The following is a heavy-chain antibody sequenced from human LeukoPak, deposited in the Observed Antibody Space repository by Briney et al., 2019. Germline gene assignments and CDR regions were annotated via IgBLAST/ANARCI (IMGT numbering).Heavy chain of an antibody. Sequence: GGSLRLSCAASGFTFSSYGMSWVRQAPGKGLEWVSVISGSDGSTYYADSVKGRFTISRDNSKNTLYLQMNSLRAEDTAVYYCAKDDYYDTSGYRDWGQGTLVTVSS. CDR2: ISGSDGST. V-gene: IGHV3-23*01. CDR1: GFTFSSYG. D-gene: IGHD3-22*01. J-gene: IGHJ4*02. CDR3: AKDDYYDTSGYRD.